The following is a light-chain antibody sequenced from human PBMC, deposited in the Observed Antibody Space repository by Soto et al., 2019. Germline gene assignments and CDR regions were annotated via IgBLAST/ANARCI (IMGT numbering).Light chain of an antibody. CDR3: ASWDDSLNGVV. Sequence: QSVLTQPPSASGTPGQRVTISCSGSNSNIGDNTVNWFQQLPGTAPKLLISTNNQRPSGVPDRFSGSKSGTSASLAISGLQSEDEADYYCASWDDSLNGVVFGGGTQLTV. CDR1: NSNIGDNT. V-gene: IGLV1-44*01. J-gene: IGLJ2*01. CDR2: TNN.